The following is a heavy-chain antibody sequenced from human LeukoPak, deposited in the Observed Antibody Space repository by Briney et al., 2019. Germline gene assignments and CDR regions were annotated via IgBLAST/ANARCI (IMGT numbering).Heavy chain of an antibody. CDR3: ARTYYYDSSGYPRRGVGY. Sequence: PGGSLRLSCAASGFTFSSYSMNWVRQAPGKGLEWVSSISSSSSYIYYADSVKGRFTISRDNAKNSLYLQMNSLRAEDTAVYYCARTYYYDSSGYPRRGVGYWGQGTLVTVSS. V-gene: IGHV3-21*01. J-gene: IGHJ4*02. CDR2: ISSSSSYI. CDR1: GFTFSSYS. D-gene: IGHD3-22*01.